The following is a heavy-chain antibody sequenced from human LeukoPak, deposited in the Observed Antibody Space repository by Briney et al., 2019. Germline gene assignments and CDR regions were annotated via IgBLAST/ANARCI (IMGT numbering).Heavy chain of an antibody. CDR2: FDPEDGET. CDR3: ATPSYCSSTSCPHDRWFDP. D-gene: IGHD2-2*01. J-gene: IGHJ5*02. CDR1: GYTLTELS. V-gene: IGHV1-24*01. Sequence: ASAKVSCKVSGYTLTELSMHWVRQAPGKGLEWMGGFDPEDGETIYAQKFQGRVTMTEDTSTDTAYMELSSLRSEDTAVYYCATPSYCSSTSCPHDRWFDPWGQGTLVTVSS.